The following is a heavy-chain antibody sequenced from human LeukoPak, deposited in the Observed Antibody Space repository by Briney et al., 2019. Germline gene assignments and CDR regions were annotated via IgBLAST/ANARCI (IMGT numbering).Heavy chain of an antibody. D-gene: IGHD5-12*01. CDR2: ISYDGSIK. V-gene: IGHV3-30-3*01. Sequence: GGSLRLSCAASGFIFRNYAMHWVRQAPGKGLEWVAAISYDGSIKDYADSVKGRFTISRDNSQNTLYLQMNSLRAEDKAVYYCAKDPPSGYGWVIWGQGTMVTVSS. CDR1: GFIFRNYA. J-gene: IGHJ3*02. CDR3: AKDPPSGYGWVI.